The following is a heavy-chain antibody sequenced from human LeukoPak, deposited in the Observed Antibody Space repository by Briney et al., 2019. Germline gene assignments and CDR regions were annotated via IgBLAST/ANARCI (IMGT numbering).Heavy chain of an antibody. CDR1: GGSISSGGYY. CDR3: ARQNLLRDSDY. V-gene: IGHV4-31*03. CDR2: IYYSGST. Sequence: PSETLSLTCTVSGGSISSGGYYWSWIRQHPGKGLEWIGYIYYSGSTYYNPSLKSRVTISVDTSKNQFSLKLSSVTAADTAVYYCARQNLLRDSDYWGQGTLVTVSS. D-gene: IGHD3-22*01. J-gene: IGHJ4*02.